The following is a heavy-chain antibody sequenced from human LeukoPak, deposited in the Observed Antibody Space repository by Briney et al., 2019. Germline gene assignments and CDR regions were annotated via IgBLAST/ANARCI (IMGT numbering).Heavy chain of an antibody. CDR3: ARVGWEPLAFDY. D-gene: IGHD1-26*01. V-gene: IGHV3-48*03. CDR1: GFTFSSYE. CDR2: ISSSGSTM. J-gene: IGHJ4*02. Sequence: GGSLRLSCAASGFTFSSYEMNWVRQAPGKGLEWVSYISSSGSTMYYADSVKGRFTISRDNAKNSLYLQMNSLRAEDTAVYYCARVGWEPLAFDYWGRGTLVTVSS.